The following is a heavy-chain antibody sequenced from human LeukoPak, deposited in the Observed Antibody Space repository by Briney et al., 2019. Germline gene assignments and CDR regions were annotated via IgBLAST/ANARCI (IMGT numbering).Heavy chain of an antibody. V-gene: IGHV3-74*01. CDR2: ISTDGSST. Sequence: PGRSLRLSCAASGFTFSSYWMHWVRQGPGKGLVWVSRISTDGSSTDYADSVKGRFTISRENAKNTLYLQMNSLRAEDTAVYYCARTRTLPIAGGFDTWGQGSLVTVSS. J-gene: IGHJ5*02. D-gene: IGHD3-16*01. CDR1: GFTFSSYW. CDR3: ARTRTLPIAGGFDT.